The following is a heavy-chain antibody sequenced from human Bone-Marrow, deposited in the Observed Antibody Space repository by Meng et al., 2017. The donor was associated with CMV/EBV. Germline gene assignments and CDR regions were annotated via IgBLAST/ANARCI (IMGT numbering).Heavy chain of an antibody. Sequence: GSLKISCAASGFTFSSYAMHWVRQAPGKGLEWVAVISYDGSNKYYADSVKGRFTISRDNSKNTLYLQMNSLRAEDTAVYYCARGKRSSALNPWGQGTLVTVSS. D-gene: IGHD6-19*01. CDR3: ARGKRSSALNP. CDR1: GFTFSSYA. CDR2: ISYDGSNK. J-gene: IGHJ5*02. V-gene: IGHV3-30-3*01.